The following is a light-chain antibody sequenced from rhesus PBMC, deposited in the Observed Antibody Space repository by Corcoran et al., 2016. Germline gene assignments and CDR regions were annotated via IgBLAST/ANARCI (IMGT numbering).Light chain of an antibody. Sequence: DIVMTQSPATLSLSPGNRATLSCRASQSVSSNLAWYQRKPGLPPRLLIYGASTRASGSPDRFSGSGFWTYFTLTISGLEPEDFAVYDCQQDSNWAVTFGGGTKVEIK. J-gene: IGKJ4*01. CDR2: GAS. V-gene: IGKV3-42*03. CDR3: QQDSNWAVT. CDR1: QSVSSN.